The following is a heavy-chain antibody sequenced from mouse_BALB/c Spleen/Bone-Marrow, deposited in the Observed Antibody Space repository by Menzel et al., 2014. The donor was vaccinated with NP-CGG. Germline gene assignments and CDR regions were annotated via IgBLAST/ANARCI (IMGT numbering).Heavy chain of an antibody. CDR2: IYPGDNYT. Sequence: VQLQQSGAELVRPGTSVKMSCKAAGYTFTNYWIGWVKQRPGHGLEWIGDIYPGDNYTNYNEKFKGKATLTADTSSSTAYMQLSSLTSEDSAIYYCTRGGYDYTWFAYWGQGTRISVSA. V-gene: IGHV1-63*02. J-gene: IGHJ3*01. D-gene: IGHD2-4*01. CDR3: TRGGYDYTWFAY. CDR1: GYTFTNYW.